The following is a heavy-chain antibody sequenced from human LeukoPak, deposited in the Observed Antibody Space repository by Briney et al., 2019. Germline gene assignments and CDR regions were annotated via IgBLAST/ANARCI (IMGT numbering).Heavy chain of an antibody. D-gene: IGHD3-10*01. V-gene: IGHV3-9*01. CDR1: GFTFDDYA. CDR2: ISWNSGSI. J-gene: IGHJ4*02. CDR3: AKDRSPYYYGSGSYSDY. Sequence: GRSLRLSCPASGFTFDDYAMHWVRQAPGKGLEWVSGISWNSGSIGYADSVKGRFTISRDNAKNSLYLHMNSLRAEDTALYYCAKDRSPYYYGSGSYSDYWGQGTLVTVSS.